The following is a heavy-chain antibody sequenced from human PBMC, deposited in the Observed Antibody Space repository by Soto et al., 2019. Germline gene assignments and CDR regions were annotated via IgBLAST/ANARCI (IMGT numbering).Heavy chain of an antibody. CDR2: IFSNDEK. CDR1: GFSFNNPRVG. Sequence: QVTLKESGPVLVKPTETLTLTCTVSGFSFNNPRVGVSWIRQPPGKALEWLAHIFSNDEKSYSTSLKSGLTISKETSKSQVVLTMTNMDPVDTATYYCPRIYGFGELFDFVYWGQGTLVTVSS. CDR3: PRIYGFGELFDFVY. V-gene: IGHV2-26*01. J-gene: IGHJ4*02. D-gene: IGHD3-10*01.